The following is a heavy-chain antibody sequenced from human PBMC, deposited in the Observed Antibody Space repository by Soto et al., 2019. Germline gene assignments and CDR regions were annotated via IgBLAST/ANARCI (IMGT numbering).Heavy chain of an antibody. CDR3: ARDILTGLYGMDV. Sequence: SETLSLTCAVYGGSFSGYYWSWIRQPPGKGLEWIGEINHSGSTNHNPSLKSRVTISVDTSKNQFSLKLSSVTAAETAVYYCARDILTGLYGMDVWGQGTTVTVSS. V-gene: IGHV4-34*01. CDR1: GGSFSGYY. CDR2: INHSGST. D-gene: IGHD3-9*01. J-gene: IGHJ6*02.